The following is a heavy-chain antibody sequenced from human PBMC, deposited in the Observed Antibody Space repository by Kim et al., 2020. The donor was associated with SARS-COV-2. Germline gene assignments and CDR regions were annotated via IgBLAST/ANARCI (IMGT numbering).Heavy chain of an antibody. D-gene: IGHD2-8*02. Sequence: ADSVKGRFTIPRNHSKNTLYLQSNSLTAEDTAVYYCAKRTAFGSYYFDHWGQGTLVTVSS. V-gene: IGHV3-23*01. CDR3: AKRTAFGSYYFDH. J-gene: IGHJ4*02.